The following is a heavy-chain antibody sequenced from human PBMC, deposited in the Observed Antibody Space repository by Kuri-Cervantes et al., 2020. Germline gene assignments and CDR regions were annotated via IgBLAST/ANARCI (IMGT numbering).Heavy chain of an antibody. J-gene: IGHJ4*02. V-gene: IGHV4-61*08. D-gene: IGHD3-22*01. CDR2: IYYSGST. Sequence: SETLSLTCTVSGGSISSGGYYWSWIRQHPGKGLEWIGYIYYSGSTNYNPSLKSRVTISVDTSKNQFSLKLSSVTAADTAVYYCASEYYYDSSGYYLGQGTLVTVSS. CDR3: ASEYYYDSSGYY. CDR1: GGSISSGGYY.